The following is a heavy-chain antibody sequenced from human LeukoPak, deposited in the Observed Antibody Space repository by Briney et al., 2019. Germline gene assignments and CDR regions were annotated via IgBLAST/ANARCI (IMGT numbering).Heavy chain of an antibody. CDR2: INPSGGSA. CDR3: ARATQSWFDP. CDR1: GYTFTSYY. J-gene: IGHJ5*02. Sequence: GAAVKVSCKASGYTFTSYYLHWVRQAPGQALEWIGIINPSGGSASYAQKFQGRVTMTRDTSTSTVYLELSSLRSGDTAVYYCARATQSWFDPWGQGTLVTVSS. V-gene: IGHV1-46*01.